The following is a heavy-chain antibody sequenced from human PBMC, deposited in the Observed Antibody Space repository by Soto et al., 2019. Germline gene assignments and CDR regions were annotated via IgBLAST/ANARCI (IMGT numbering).Heavy chain of an antibody. J-gene: IGHJ5*02. CDR3: ARGRTGLFCSSNKCPGNWVDP. D-gene: IGHD2-2*01. V-gene: IGHV4-30-2*01. Sequence: SETLSLTCAVSGGFISRGDSSWSWIRQPPGRGLEWIGHIYHGGPTFYNPSLKSRVAISEDRSKNQFSLNLSSVTAADTAVYYCARGRTGLFCSSNKCPGNWVDPWGQGTLVTVSS. CDR1: GGFISRGDSS. CDR2: IYHGGPT.